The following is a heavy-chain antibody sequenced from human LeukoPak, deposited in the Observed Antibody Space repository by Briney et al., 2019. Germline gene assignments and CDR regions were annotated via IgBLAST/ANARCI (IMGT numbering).Heavy chain of an antibody. CDR2: INPNSGGT. CDR3: ATILIRGCSGGSCYSPADYYYYYGMDV. J-gene: IGHJ6*02. Sequence: ASVKVSCKASGYAFTGYYLHWVRQAPGQGLEWMGWINPNSGGTNYAQKFQGRVTMTRDTSISTAYMELSRLRSDDTAVYYCATILIRGCSGGSCYSPADYYYYYGMDVWGQGTTVTVSS. D-gene: IGHD2-15*01. CDR1: GYAFTGYY. V-gene: IGHV1-2*02.